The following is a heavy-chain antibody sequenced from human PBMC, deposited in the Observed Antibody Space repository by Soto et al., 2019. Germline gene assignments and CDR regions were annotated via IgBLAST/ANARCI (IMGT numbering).Heavy chain of an antibody. V-gene: IGHV3-30-3*01. Sequence: PGGSLRLSCAASGFTFSSYAMHWVRQAPGKGLEWVAVISYDGSNKYYADSVKGRFTISRDNSKNTLYLQMNSLRAEDTAVYYCARDLATHFDYWGQGTLVTVSS. CDR3: ARDLATHFDY. J-gene: IGHJ4*02. CDR2: ISYDGSNK. CDR1: GFTFSSYA. D-gene: IGHD2-15*01.